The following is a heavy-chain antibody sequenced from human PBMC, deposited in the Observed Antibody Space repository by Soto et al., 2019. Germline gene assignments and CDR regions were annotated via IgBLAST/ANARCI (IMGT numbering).Heavy chain of an antibody. CDR1: GYSFTSYW. D-gene: IGHD3-3*01. Sequence: GESLKISCKGSGYSFTSYWISWVRQMPGKGLEWMGRIDPSDSYTNYSPSFQGHVTISADKSISTAYLQWSSLKASDTAMYYCARFPYPRYYDFWSGSLAPRGQGTLVTASS. CDR3: ARFPYPRYYDFWSGSLAP. V-gene: IGHV5-10-1*01. J-gene: IGHJ5*02. CDR2: IDPSDSYT.